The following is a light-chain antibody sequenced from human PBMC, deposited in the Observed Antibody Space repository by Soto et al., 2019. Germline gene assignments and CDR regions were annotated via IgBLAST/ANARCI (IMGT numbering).Light chain of an antibody. V-gene: IGKV3-20*01. CDR1: QSISSSY. CDR3: QQYGSSGT. J-gene: IGKJ1*01. CDR2: GAS. Sequence: IVLTQSPGTLSLSPGKRATLSCRASQSISSSYVAWYQQRPGQAPRLLIYGASNRATGIPDRFSGSGSGTDFTLTISRLEPEDFAVYYCQQYGSSGTFGQGTKVDI.